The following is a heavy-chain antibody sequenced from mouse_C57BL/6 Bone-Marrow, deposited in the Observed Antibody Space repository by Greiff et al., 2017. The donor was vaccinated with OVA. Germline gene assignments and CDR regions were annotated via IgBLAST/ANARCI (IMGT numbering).Heavy chain of an antibody. CDR1: GYAFSSSW. Sequence: VQLQESGPELVKPGASVKISCKASGYAFSSSWMNWVKQRPGKGLEWIGRIYPGDGDTNYNGKFKGKATLTADKSSSTAYMQLSSLTSEDSAVYFCAILPGFAYWGQGTLVTVSA. V-gene: IGHV1-82*01. CDR3: AILPGFAY. CDR2: IYPGDGDT. D-gene: IGHD2-10*01. J-gene: IGHJ3*01.